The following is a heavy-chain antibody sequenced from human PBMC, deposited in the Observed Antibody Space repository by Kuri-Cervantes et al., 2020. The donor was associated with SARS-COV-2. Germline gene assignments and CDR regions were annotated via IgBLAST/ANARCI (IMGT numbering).Heavy chain of an antibody. D-gene: IGHD6-19*01. V-gene: IGHV5-51*01. CDR2: IYPGDSDT. Sequence: GESLKISCKGSGYSFTSYWIGWVRQMPGKGLEWMGIIYPGDSDTRYSPSFQGQVTISADTSISTAYLQWSSLKASDTAMYYCARPEPGSSGWLEYFQHWGQGTLVTVSS. CDR3: ARPEPGSSGWLEYFQH. CDR1: GYSFTSYW. J-gene: IGHJ1*01.